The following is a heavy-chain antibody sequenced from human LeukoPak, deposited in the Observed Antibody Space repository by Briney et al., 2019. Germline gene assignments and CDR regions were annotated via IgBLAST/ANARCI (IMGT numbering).Heavy chain of an antibody. J-gene: IGHJ4*02. CDR3: AREIGGILVFDY. CDR1: GYKFTGYY. V-gene: IGHV1-2*02. D-gene: IGHD5-18*01. CDR2: INPNSGDS. Sequence: ASVKVSCKASGYKFTGYYMHWVRQAPGQGLEWMGWINPNSGDSHHAQKFQGRVTMTRDTSISTAYMELSRLRSDDTGVYYCAREIGGILVFDYWGQGTLVTVSS.